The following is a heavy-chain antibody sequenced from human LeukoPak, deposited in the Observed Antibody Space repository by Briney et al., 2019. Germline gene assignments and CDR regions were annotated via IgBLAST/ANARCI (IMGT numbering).Heavy chain of an antibody. CDR3: ARVQSTVRGIQGPFDL. D-gene: IGHD3-10*01. Sequence: GGSLRLSCAASGFTFSTYAMHWVRQAPGKGLEYVSAIKNNGGGTYYAGSVQGRFTVSRDNSRSTLYLQMDSLRPGDMAIYYCARVQSTVRGIQGPFDLWGQGTLVTVS. V-gene: IGHV3-64*02. J-gene: IGHJ4*02. CDR2: IKNNGGGT. CDR1: GFTFSTYA.